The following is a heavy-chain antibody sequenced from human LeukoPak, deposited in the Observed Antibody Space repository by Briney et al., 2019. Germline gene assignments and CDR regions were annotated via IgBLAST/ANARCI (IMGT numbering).Heavy chain of an antibody. J-gene: IGHJ4*02. Sequence: SETLSLTCTVSGGSISNYYWSWIRQPPGKGLEWIGEINHSGSTNYNPSLKSRVTISVDTSKNQFSLKLSSVTAADTAVYYCARKAMVTPRIVDYWGQGTLVTVSS. D-gene: IGHD5-18*01. CDR2: INHSGST. V-gene: IGHV4-34*01. CDR3: ARKAMVTPRIVDY. CDR1: GGSISNYY.